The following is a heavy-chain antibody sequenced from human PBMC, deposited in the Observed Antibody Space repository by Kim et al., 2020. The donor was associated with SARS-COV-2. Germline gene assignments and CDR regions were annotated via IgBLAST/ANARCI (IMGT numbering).Heavy chain of an antibody. Sequence: GSPNSNPSLNSRVTISVDTSKNQSALKLSSVTAADTAVYYCARESTSAFDIWGQGTMVTVSS. D-gene: IGHD3-16*01. V-gene: IGHV4-31*02. CDR3: ARESTSAFDI. CDR2: GSP. J-gene: IGHJ3*02.